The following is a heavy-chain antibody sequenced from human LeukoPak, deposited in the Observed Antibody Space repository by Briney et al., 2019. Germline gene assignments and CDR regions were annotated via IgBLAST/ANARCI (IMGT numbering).Heavy chain of an antibody. V-gene: IGHV5-51*01. J-gene: IGHJ5*02. CDR1: GHSFTSYW. D-gene: IGHD5-18*01. CDR2: IYPGDSDT. Sequence: GESLKISGKGSGHSFTSYWIGWVRQMPGKGLEWMGIIYPGDSDTRYSPSFQGQVTISADKSISTAYLQWSSLKASYTAMYYCARQTNTAMVEPWGQGTLVTVSS. CDR3: ARQTNTAMVEP.